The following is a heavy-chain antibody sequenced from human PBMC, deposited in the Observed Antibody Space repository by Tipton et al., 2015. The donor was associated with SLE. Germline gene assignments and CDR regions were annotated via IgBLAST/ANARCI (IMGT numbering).Heavy chain of an antibody. CDR3: ARGLWSLKLGSSYYYRDV. CDR1: GGSFSGYY. CDR2: INHSGTT. D-gene: IGHD3-10*01. V-gene: IGHV4-34*01. Sequence: TLSLTCAVYGGSFSGYYWSWIRQPPGKGLEWIGEINHSGTTNYNPSLKSRVSISVDTSKNQFSLKVSSVTAADTAVYYCARGLWSLKLGSSYYYRDVGDKGPTFPVSS. J-gene: IGHJ6*03.